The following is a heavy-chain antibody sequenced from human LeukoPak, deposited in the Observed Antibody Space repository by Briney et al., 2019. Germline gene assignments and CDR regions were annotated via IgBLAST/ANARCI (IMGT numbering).Heavy chain of an antibody. Sequence: GGSLRLSCAASGFTFSSYSMNWVRQAPGKGLEWVSYISSSSSTIYYADSVKGRFTISRDNAKNSLYLQMNSQRAEDTAVYYCARDLAIRAFDYWGQGTLVTVSS. D-gene: IGHD3-10*01. CDR1: GFTFSSYS. J-gene: IGHJ4*02. CDR3: ARDLAIRAFDY. CDR2: ISSSSSTI. V-gene: IGHV3-48*01.